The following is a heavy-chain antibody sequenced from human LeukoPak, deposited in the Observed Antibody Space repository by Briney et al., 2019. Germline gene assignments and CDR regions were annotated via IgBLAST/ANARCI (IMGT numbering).Heavy chain of an antibody. CDR1: GYTFTGYY. CDR2: INPNSGGT. D-gene: IGHD6-19*01. Sequence: ASVKVSCKASGYTFTGYYMHWVRQAPGQGLEWMGRINPNSGGTNYAQKFQGRVSMTRDTSISTAYMELSSLRSDDTAVYYCARGPRLDSSGWYYGAFDIWGQGTMVTVS. V-gene: IGHV1-2*06. CDR3: ARGPRLDSSGWYYGAFDI. J-gene: IGHJ3*02.